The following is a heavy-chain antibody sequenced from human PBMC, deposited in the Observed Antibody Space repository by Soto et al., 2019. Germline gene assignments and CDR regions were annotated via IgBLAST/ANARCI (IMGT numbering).Heavy chain of an antibody. CDR1: GGTFSSYA. CDR3: ARAVVVVPAALYYSYGMYV. V-gene: IGHV1-69*01. J-gene: IGHJ6*02. Sequence: QVQLVQSGAEVKKPGSSVKVSCKASGGTFSSYAISWVRQAPGQGLEWMGGIIPIFGTANYAQKFQGRVTISDDESTSTAYLELSRLRSEDTAVYYCARAVVVVPAALYYSYGMYVWGQGTTVTVSS. D-gene: IGHD2-2*01. CDR2: IIPIFGTA.